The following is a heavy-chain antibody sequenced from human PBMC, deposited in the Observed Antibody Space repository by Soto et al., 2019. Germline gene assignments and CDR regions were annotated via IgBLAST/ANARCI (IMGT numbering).Heavy chain of an antibody. D-gene: IGHD4-17*01. V-gene: IGHV3-33*01. Sequence: GGSLRLSCAASGFTFSSYGMHWVRQAPGKGLEWVAVIWYDGSNKYYADSVKGRFTISRDNSKNTLYLQMNSLRAEDTAVYYCARTTTVNTFDYWGQGTLVTVSS. J-gene: IGHJ4*02. CDR2: IWYDGSNK. CDR1: GFTFSSYG. CDR3: ARTTTVNTFDY.